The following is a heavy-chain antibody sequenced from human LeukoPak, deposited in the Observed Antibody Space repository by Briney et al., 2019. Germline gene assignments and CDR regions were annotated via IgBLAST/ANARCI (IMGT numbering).Heavy chain of an antibody. V-gene: IGHV3-21*01. CDR1: GFTFSSYS. D-gene: IGHD1-7*01. J-gene: IGHJ4*02. Sequence: KPGGSLRLSCAASGFTFSSYSMNWVRQAPGKGLEWVSSISSSSSYIYYADSVKGRFTISRDNAKNSLYLQMNSLGAEDTAVYYCARDSEQELRYVIGHFDYWGQGTLVTVSS. CDR2: ISSSSSYI. CDR3: ARDSEQELRYVIGHFDY.